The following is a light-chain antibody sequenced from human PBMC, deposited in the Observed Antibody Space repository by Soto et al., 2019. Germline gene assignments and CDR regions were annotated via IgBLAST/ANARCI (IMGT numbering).Light chain of an antibody. CDR3: QQYGSTPRT. Sequence: ETVLTQSPGTLSLSPGDRATLSCRASQSVSSSYLAWYQQKPGQAPRLLIYDASRRATGIPDRFSGSGSGTDFTLTISRLEPEEFAVYYCQQYGSTPRTFGQGTKVDIK. J-gene: IGKJ1*01. CDR1: QSVSSSY. CDR2: DAS. V-gene: IGKV3-20*01.